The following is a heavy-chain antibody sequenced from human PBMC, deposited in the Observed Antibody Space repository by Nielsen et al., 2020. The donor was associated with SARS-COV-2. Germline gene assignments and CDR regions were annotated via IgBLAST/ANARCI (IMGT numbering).Heavy chain of an antibody. CDR1: GFTISSSF. Sequence: GESLKISCGASGFTISSSFMSWVRQAPGKGLEWVSAISVSGSTTYYTDSVEGRFTISRDNSKNTLYLQMDSLKAEDTAVYYCGRDQGWKGNDYWGQGTLVTVSS. V-gene: IGHV3-23*01. J-gene: IGHJ4*02. CDR2: ISVSGSTT. D-gene: IGHD1-1*01. CDR3: GRDQGWKGNDY.